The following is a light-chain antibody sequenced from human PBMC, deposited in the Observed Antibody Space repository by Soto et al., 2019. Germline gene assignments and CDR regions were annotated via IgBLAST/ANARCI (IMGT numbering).Light chain of an antibody. CDR1: QTISSW. Sequence: DIQITQSPSTLSGSVGDRVTITCRSSQTISSWLAWYQQKPGKAPKLLIYKASTLKSGVPSRFSGSGSGTEFTLTISSLQPDDFANYYCQQYNSYSEAFGQGTKVDIK. CDR3: QQYNSYSEA. J-gene: IGKJ1*01. V-gene: IGKV1-5*03. CDR2: KAS.